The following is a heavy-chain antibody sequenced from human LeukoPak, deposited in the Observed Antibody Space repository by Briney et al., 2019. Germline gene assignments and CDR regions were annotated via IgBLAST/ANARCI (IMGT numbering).Heavy chain of an antibody. J-gene: IGHJ4*02. V-gene: IGHV4-59*01. CDR3: ARARTVYYFDY. CDR1: GGCISSYY. Sequence: SETLSLTCTVSGGCISSYYWSWIRQPPGKGLEWIGYIYYSGSTNYNPSLKSRVTISVDTSKNQFSLKLSSVTAADTAVYYCARARTVYYFDYWGQGTLVTVSS. CDR2: IYYSGST.